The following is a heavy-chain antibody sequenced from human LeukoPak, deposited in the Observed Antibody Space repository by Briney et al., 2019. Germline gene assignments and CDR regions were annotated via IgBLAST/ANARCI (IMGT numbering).Heavy chain of an antibody. J-gene: IGHJ4*02. CDR1: GFTVSSNY. V-gene: IGHV3-30*03. Sequence: GGSLRLSCAASGFTVSSNYMSWVRQAPGKGLEWVAVISYDGSNKYYADSVKGRFTVSRDNSKNTLYLQMNSLRAEDTAVYYCARDGLAYCGGDCYTDYWGQGTLVTVSS. CDR3: ARDGLAYCGGDCYTDY. CDR2: ISYDGSNK. D-gene: IGHD2-21*02.